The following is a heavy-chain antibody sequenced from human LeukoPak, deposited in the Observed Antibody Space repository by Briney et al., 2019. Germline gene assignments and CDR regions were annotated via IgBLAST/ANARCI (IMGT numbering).Heavy chain of an antibody. V-gene: IGHV3-23*01. D-gene: IGHD1-26*01. CDR1: GFTFTNYA. CDR3: AKDQTPMDSGSYGFDY. Sequence: GGSLRLSCAASGFTFTNYAMTWVRQAPGKGLEWVSSMSASGVMTYYADSVKGRFTVSRDNSKNSLYLQMSSLTAADTAVYYCAKDQTPMDSGSYGFDYWGQGTLVTVSS. CDR2: MSASGVMT. J-gene: IGHJ4*02.